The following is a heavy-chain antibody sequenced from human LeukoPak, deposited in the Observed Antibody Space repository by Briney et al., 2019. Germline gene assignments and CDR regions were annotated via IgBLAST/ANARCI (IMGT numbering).Heavy chain of an antibody. V-gene: IGHV3-30*04. Sequence: PGGSLRLSCAASGFTFSSYAMHWVRQAPGKGLEWVAVISYDGSNKYYADSVKGRFTISRDNSKNTLYLQMNSLRAEDTAVYYCARRERVTDAFDIWGQGTMVTVSS. CDR1: GFTFSSYA. CDR3: ARRERVTDAFDI. J-gene: IGHJ3*02. CDR2: ISYDGSNK. D-gene: IGHD5-18*01.